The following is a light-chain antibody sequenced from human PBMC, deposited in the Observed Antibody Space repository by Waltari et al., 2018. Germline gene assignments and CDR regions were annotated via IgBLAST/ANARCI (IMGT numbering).Light chain of an antibody. V-gene: IGKV1-5*03. CDR1: QSISSW. Sequence: DIQMTQSPSTLSASVGDRVTITCRASQSISSWLAWYQQKPGKAPKLLIYKASSLESGVPSRFSGSGSGTEFTLTISSLQPDDFATYYCQQYNNIRRTFGQGTKVEIK. CDR2: KAS. CDR3: QQYNNIRRT. J-gene: IGKJ1*01.